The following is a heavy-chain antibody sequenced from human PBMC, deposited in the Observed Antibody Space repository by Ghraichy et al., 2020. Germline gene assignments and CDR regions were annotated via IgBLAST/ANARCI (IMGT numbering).Heavy chain of an antibody. V-gene: IGHV4-59*01. CDR3: ATNYYDSVRHPGGYYYGMDV. CDR1: GGSISSYY. J-gene: IGHJ6*02. Sequence: SETLSLTCTVSGGSISSYYWSWIRQPPGKGLEWIGYIYYSGSTNYNPSLKSRVTISVDTSKNQFSLKLSSVTAADTAVYYCATNYYDSVRHPGGYYYGMDVWGQGTTVTVSS. D-gene: IGHD3-22*01. CDR2: IYYSGST.